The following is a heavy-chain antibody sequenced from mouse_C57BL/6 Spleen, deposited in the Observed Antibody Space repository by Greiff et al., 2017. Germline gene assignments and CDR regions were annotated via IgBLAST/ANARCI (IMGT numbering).Heavy chain of an antibody. V-gene: IGHV1-26*01. CDR3: ARRYSHMDY. D-gene: IGHD2-14*01. CDR2: INPNNGGT. J-gene: IGHJ4*01. CDR1: GYTFTDYY. Sequence: VQLQQSGPELVKPGASVKISCKASGYTFTDYYMNWVKQSPGKSLEWIGDINPNNGGTSYNQKFKGKATLTVDKSSSTAYMELRSLTSEDSAVYYCARRYSHMDYWGQGTSVTVSS.